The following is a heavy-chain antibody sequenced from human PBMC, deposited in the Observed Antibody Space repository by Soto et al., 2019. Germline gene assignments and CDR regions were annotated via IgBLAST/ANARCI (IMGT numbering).Heavy chain of an antibody. J-gene: IGHJ4*02. CDR1: ESTVSRDW. D-gene: IGHD3-16*01. CDR2: INQDGSEK. CDR3: SGGGGDAF. Sequence: EVHLVESGGGLVQTGGSLRLSCAIFESTVSRDWMNWVRQAPGKGLEWVAHINQDGSEKYYVDSVKGRFTISRDNAKKSLYLQMTSLRPAEPAMYYCSGGGGDAFWGQGTLVTVSS. V-gene: IGHV3-7*04.